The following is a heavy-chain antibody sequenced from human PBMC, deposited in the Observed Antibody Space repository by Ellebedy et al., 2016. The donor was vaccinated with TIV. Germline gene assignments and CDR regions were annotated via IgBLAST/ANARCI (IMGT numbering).Heavy chain of an antibody. CDR3: ARHTPDTAMVYGYYGLDV. V-gene: IGHV5-51*01. CDR1: GYIFTNYY. J-gene: IGHJ6*02. CDR2: IYPGDSDT. D-gene: IGHD5-18*01. Sequence: GESLKISCKGSGYIFTNYYIAWVRQMPGKGLQWMGIIYPGDSDTRYSPSFQGQVTISADKSISTAYLQWSSLKASDTAMYYCARHTPDTAMVYGYYGLDVWGQGTTVTVSS.